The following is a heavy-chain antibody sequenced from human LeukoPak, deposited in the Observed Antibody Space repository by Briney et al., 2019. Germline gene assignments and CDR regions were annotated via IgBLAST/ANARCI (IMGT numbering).Heavy chain of an antibody. V-gene: IGHV3-21*04. Sequence: GGSLRLSCAASGFTFSSYTMNWVRQAPGKGLEWVSSIGFSSGYIYYADSVKGRFTISRDNSKSTLYLQMNSLRAEDTAVYYCAKDWGEYFDYVWGSFTSFDSWGQGTLVTVSS. CDR3: AKDWGEYFDYVWGSFTSFDS. J-gene: IGHJ4*02. D-gene: IGHD3-16*01. CDR1: GFTFSSYT. CDR2: IGFSSGYI.